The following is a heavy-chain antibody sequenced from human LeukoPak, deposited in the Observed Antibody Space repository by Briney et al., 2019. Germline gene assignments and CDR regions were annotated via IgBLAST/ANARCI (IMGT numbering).Heavy chain of an antibody. D-gene: IGHD6-6*01. V-gene: IGHV1-18*01. CDR3: ARDRAARLLFDY. Sequence: ASVKVSCKGSGYTFTSFGISWVRQAPGQGLEWMGWISAYNGNTNSAQKFQGRVTMTRDTSTSTVYMELSSLRSEDTAVYYCARDRAARLLFDYWGQGTLVTVSS. CDR1: GYTFTSFG. J-gene: IGHJ4*02. CDR2: ISAYNGNT.